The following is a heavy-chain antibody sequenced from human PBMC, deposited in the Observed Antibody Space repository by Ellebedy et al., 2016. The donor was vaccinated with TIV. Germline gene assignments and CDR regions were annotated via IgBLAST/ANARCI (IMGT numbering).Heavy chain of an antibody. V-gene: IGHV2-5*01. CDR3: AHRDLNPSSGYYYRWGFFDY. CDR2: IYWNDDK. J-gene: IGHJ4*02. CDR1: GFSLSTSGVG. D-gene: IGHD3-22*01. Sequence: SGPTLVXPTETLTLTCTFSGFSLSTSGVGVGWIRQPPGKALEWLALIYWNDDKRYSPSLKSRLTITKDTSKNQVVLTMTNMDPVDTATYYCAHRDLNPSSGYYYRWGFFDYWGQGTLVTVSS.